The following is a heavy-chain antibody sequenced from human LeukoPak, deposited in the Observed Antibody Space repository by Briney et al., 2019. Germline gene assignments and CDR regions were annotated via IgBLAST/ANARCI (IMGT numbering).Heavy chain of an antibody. V-gene: IGHV3-66*01. D-gene: IGHD6-19*01. Sequence: GGSLRLSCAASGFTISDNYMSWVRQAPGKGLEWVSIIYSGGGTYYADSVKGRFIISRDNSKNTLYLQMNSLRAEDTGVYYCAKEGQWLPHGMDVWGQGTTVTVSS. CDR3: AKEGQWLPHGMDV. CDR2: IYSGGGT. J-gene: IGHJ6*02. CDR1: GFTISDNY.